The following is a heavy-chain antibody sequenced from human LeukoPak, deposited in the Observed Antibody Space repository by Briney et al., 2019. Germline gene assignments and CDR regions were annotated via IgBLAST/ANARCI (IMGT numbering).Heavy chain of an antibody. Sequence: GGSLRLSCAASGFTFSSYGMHWVRQAPGKGLEWVAFIRYDGSNKYYADSVKGRFTISRDNAKNSLYLQMNSLRVEDTAVYYCAITRMFDHWGQGTLVTVSS. CDR2: IRYDGSNK. J-gene: IGHJ4*02. CDR3: AITRMFDH. V-gene: IGHV3-30*02. CDR1: GFTFSSYG. D-gene: IGHD2-2*01.